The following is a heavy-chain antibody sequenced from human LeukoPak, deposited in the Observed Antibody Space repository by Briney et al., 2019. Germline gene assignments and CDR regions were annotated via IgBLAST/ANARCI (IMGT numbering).Heavy chain of an antibody. V-gene: IGHV3-64*04. D-gene: IGHD2-8*02. Sequence: GGSLRLSCSAFGFTFSPFGMHWVRQAPGKGLEYVSAINGNGDSTYYADSVRGRFTISRDNSKNTLYLQMNSLRAEDTAVYYCASFSGGYYFSYWGQGTLVTVSS. CDR3: ASFSGGYYFSY. CDR1: GFTFSPFG. CDR2: INGNGDST. J-gene: IGHJ4*02.